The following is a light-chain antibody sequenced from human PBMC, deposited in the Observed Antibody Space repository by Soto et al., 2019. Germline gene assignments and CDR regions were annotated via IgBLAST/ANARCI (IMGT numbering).Light chain of an antibody. CDR2: GNS. V-gene: IGLV1-40*01. CDR1: SSNIGAGYD. CDR3: QSYDSSLSHV. Sequence: QSVLTQPPSVSGAPGQRVTISCTGSSSNIGAGYDVHWYQQLPGTAPKLLIYGNSNRPSGVPDRFSGSKSGTSAYLAITGHQGEDEADYYCQSYDSSLSHVFGTGTKVTVL. J-gene: IGLJ1*01.